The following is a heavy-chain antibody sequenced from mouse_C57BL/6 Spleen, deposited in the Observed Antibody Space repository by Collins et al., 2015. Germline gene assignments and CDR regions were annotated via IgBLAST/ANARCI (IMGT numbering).Heavy chain of an antibody. J-gene: IGHJ2*01. CDR2: IYPGSGST. D-gene: IGHD1-2*01. V-gene: IGHV1S22*01. CDR3: TKLTTATY. Sequence: LQQPGSELVRPGASVKLSCKASGYTFTSYWMHWVKQRPGQGLEWIGNIYPGSGSTNYDEKFKSKATLTVDTSSSTAYMQLSGLTSEDSAVYYCTKLTTATYWGQGTTLTVSS. CDR1: GYTFTSYW.